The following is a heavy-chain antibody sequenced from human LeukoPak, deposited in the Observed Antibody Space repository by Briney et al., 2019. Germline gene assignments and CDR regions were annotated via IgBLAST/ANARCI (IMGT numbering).Heavy chain of an antibody. CDR2: IYYSGST. V-gene: IGHV4-59*01. CDR1: GGSISSYY. Sequence: SETLSLTCTVSGGSISSYYWSWIRQPPGKGLEWIGYIYYSGSTNYNPSLKSRVTISVDTSKNQFSLKLSSVTAADTAVYYCARVRVDDYDAFDIWAQGTMVTVSS. CDR3: ARVRVDDYDAFDI. D-gene: IGHD3-3*01. J-gene: IGHJ3*02.